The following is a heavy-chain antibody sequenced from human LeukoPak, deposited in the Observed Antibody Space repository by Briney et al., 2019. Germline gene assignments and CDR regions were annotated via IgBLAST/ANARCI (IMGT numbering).Heavy chain of an antibody. Sequence: ASVKVSCKVSGYTLTELSMHWVRQAPGKGLEWMGGFDPEDGETIYAQKFQGRVTMTEDTSTDTAYMELSSRRTEDTAVYYCATDSYTWKYFDYWGQGTLVTVSS. J-gene: IGHJ4*02. CDR2: FDPEDGET. D-gene: IGHD1-1*01. CDR3: ATDSYTWKYFDY. CDR1: GYTLTELS. V-gene: IGHV1-24*01.